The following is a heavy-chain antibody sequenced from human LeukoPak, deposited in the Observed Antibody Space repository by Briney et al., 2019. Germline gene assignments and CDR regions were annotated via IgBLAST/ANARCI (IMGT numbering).Heavy chain of an antibody. Sequence: SETLSLTCTVSGGSMSGGDYYWTWIRQPPGKGLEWIGYIYYSGNTYYNPSLKSRVSMSVDTSKNQFSLRLSSVSTADTAVYFCTVGPHHYFDSWGQGTLVTVSS. V-gene: IGHV4-30-4*03. J-gene: IGHJ4*02. D-gene: IGHD4-11*01. CDR2: IYYSGNT. CDR3: TVGPHHYFDS. CDR1: GGSMSGGDYY.